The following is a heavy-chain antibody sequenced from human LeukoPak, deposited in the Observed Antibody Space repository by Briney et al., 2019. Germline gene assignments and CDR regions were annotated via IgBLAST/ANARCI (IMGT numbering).Heavy chain of an antibody. J-gene: IGHJ4*02. D-gene: IGHD3-16*01. CDR1: VGTFSSYA. V-gene: IGHV1-69*13. Sequence: GASVKVSCKASVGTFSSYAISWVRQAPGQGLEWMGGIIPIFGTANYAQKFQGRVTITADESTSTAYMELRSLRSEDTAVYYCARDQGGLLDELDYWGEGTLVTVSS. CDR2: IIPIFGTA. CDR3: ARDQGGLLDELDY.